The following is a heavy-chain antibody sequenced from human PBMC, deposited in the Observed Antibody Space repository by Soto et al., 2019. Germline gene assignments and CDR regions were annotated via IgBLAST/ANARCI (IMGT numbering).Heavy chain of an antibody. J-gene: IGHJ6*02. CDR1: GYTFTSYD. CDR3: ARGSRITIFGVVTPPDYGMDV. D-gene: IGHD3-3*01. CDR2: MNPNSGNT. Sequence: WASVKVSCKASGYTFTSYDINWVRQATGQGLEWMGWMNPNSGNTGYAQKFQGRVTMTRNTSISTAYMELSSLRSEDTAVYYCARGSRITIFGVVTPPDYGMDVWGQGTTVTVSS. V-gene: IGHV1-8*01.